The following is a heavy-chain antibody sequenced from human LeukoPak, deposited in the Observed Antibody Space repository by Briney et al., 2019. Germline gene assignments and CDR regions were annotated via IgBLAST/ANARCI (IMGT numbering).Heavy chain of an antibody. D-gene: IGHD2-2*01. Sequence: ASVKVSCKASGYTFTSYGISWVRQAPGQGLEWMGWISAYNGNTNYAQKLQGRVTMTTDTSTSTAYMELRSLRSDDTAVYYCARESPIVVVPAAMRFARDRSYYGMDVWGQGTTVTVS. CDR2: ISAYNGNT. V-gene: IGHV1-18*01. CDR3: ARESPIVVVPAAMRFARDRSYYGMDV. J-gene: IGHJ6*02. CDR1: GYTFTSYG.